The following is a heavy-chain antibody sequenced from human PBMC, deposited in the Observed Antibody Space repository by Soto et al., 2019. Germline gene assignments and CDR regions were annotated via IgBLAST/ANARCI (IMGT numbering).Heavy chain of an antibody. Sequence: QVQLVQSGAEVKMPGASVKVSCKASGYTFTSYYMHWVRQAPGQGLECMGIINPSGGSASYAQKVQGRVTMTRDTSTSTVYMELSSLRSEDTAVYYCARDHPYSSSRGPVHPFDYWGQGTLVTVSS. D-gene: IGHD6-13*01. J-gene: IGHJ4*02. CDR1: GYTFTSYY. CDR3: ARDHPYSSSRGPVHPFDY. V-gene: IGHV1-46*01. CDR2: INPSGGSA.